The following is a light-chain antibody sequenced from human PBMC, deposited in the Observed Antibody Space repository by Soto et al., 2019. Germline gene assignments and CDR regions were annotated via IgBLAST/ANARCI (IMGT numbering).Light chain of an antibody. V-gene: IGKV3-11*01. J-gene: IGKJ2*01. CDR3: QQRTNWPLYT. Sequence: EIVLTQSPATLSLSPGERATLSCRASQSVSSYLAWYQQKPGQAPRLLIYDTSNRSTGIPARFSGSGSGTDFTLTIRSLDPEDFALYYCQQRTNWPLYTFGQGTKLEIK. CDR1: QSVSSY. CDR2: DTS.